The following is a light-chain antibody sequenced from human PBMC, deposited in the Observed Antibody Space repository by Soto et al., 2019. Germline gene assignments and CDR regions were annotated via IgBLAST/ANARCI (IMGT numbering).Light chain of an antibody. V-gene: IGKV3-20*01. CDR2: GAS. J-gene: IGKJ5*01. CDR3: HQHGSSAPIP. CDR1: QSVSSSY. Sequence: GLTQSAGALSLSPGERATLSCRASQSVSSSYSAWYQQKPGQAPRLLIYGASTRASGIPDRFSGSGSGTDFTLTISRLEPEDFALHFCHQHGSSAPIPFGQGTRLEIK.